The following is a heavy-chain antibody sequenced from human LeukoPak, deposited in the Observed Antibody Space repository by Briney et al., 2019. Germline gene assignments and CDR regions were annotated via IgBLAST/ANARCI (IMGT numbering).Heavy chain of an antibody. CDR3: ARTRYYDSSGYADSRYFDY. Sequence: SETLSLTCAVYGGSFSGYYWSWIRQPPGKGLEWIGEINHSGSTNYNPSLKSRVTISVDTSKNQFSLKLSSVTAADTAVYYCARTRYYDSSGYADSRYFDYWGQGTLVTVSS. CDR1: GGSFSGYY. D-gene: IGHD3-22*01. J-gene: IGHJ4*02. CDR2: INHSGST. V-gene: IGHV4-34*01.